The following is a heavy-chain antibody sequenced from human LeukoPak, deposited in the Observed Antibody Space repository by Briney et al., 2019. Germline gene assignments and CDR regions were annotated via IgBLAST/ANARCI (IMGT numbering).Heavy chain of an antibody. D-gene: IGHD3-10*01. CDR1: GFTFSSYG. Sequence: GGSLRLSCAASGFTFSSYGMHWVRQAPGKGLEGVAFIRYDGSNKYYADSVKGRFTISRDNSKNTLYLQMNSLRAEDTAVYYCAKLRNFVGSGRPYYFDYWGQGTLVTVSS. CDR2: IRYDGSNK. CDR3: AKLRNFVGSGRPYYFDY. V-gene: IGHV3-30*02. J-gene: IGHJ4*02.